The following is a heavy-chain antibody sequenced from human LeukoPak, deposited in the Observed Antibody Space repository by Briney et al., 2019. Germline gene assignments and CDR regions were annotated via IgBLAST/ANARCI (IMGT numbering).Heavy chain of an antibody. J-gene: IGHJ4*02. CDR1: GYTFTGYY. Sequence: ASVKVSCKASGYTFTGYYMHWVRQAAGQGLEWMGWINPNSGGTNYAQKRQGRVTMTRDTSISTAYMELSRLRSDDTAVYYCARDNAWYTAGYWGQGTLVTVSS. V-gene: IGHV1-2*02. CDR3: ARDNAWYTAGY. CDR2: INPNSGGT. D-gene: IGHD1-1*01.